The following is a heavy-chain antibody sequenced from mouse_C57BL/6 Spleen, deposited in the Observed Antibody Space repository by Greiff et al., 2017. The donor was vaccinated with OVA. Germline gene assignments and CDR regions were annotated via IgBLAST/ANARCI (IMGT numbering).Heavy chain of an antibody. J-gene: IGHJ1*03. V-gene: IGHV1-39*01. CDR2: INPNYGTT. CDR3: ARSTGTEYLDV. Sequence: VQLKESGPELVKPGASVKISCKASGYSFTDYNMNWVKQSTGKSLEWIGVINPNYGTTNYNQKFKGKATMTGDKSSSTAYLQLNSLTSEDSAVYYCARSTGTEYLDVWGKGTTVTVSS. CDR1: GYSFTDYN. D-gene: IGHD4-1*01.